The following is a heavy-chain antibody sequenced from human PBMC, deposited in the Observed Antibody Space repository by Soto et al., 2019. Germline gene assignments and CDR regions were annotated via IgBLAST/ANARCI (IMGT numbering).Heavy chain of an antibody. CDR3: VRFSEWLGTNWFDP. J-gene: IGHJ5*02. CDR1: GYTFTSYG. D-gene: IGHD3-3*01. V-gene: IGHV1-18*01. Sequence: ASVKVSCKASGYTFTSYGISWVRQAPGQGLEWMGWISAYNGNTNYAQKLQGRVTMTTDTSTSTAYMELRSLRSDDTAVYYCVRFSEWLGTNWFDPWGQGTLVTVSS. CDR2: ISAYNGNT.